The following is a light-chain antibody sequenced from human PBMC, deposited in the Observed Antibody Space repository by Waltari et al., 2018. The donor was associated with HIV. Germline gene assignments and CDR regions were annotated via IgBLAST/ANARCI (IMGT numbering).Light chain of an antibody. Sequence: QSALTQPASVSGSPGQSITISCTGTTSDVGGYYYVSWYQQHPGNAPKLLIYEVTNRPSGITTRFSGSKSGNTASLTIYGLQADDEADYYCSSYTSSSTVVFGGGTKLTVL. CDR3: SSYTSSSTVV. J-gene: IGLJ2*01. CDR1: TSDVGGYYY. CDR2: EVT. V-gene: IGLV2-14*01.